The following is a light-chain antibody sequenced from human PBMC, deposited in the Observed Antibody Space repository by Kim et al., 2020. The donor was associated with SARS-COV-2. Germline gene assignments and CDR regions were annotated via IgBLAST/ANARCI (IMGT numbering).Light chain of an antibody. CDR1: QSVASKY. CDR2: GTS. J-gene: IGKJ2*01. CDR3: QQYGGSPDYT. V-gene: IGKV3-20*01. Sequence: VLTQSPGTLSLSPGERATLSCRASQSVASKYLAWYQQKPGQSPRLLIYGTSNRATGIPDRFSGSGSGTDFTLSISRLEPEDFAMYFCQQYGGSPDYTFGQGTKLEI.